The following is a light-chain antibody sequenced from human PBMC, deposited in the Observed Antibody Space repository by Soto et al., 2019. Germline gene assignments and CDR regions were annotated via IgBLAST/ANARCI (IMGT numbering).Light chain of an antibody. CDR1: QSVSSN. CDR2: GAS. J-gene: IGKJ1*01. V-gene: IGKV3-15*01. Sequence: EIVMTPSPATLSVSPGERATLSCRASQSVSSNLAWYQQTPGQAPRLLIYGASTRATGIPARCSGSGSGTEFTLTISSLQSEDFAVYYCQQYNNWPPAFGQGTKVDIK. CDR3: QQYNNWPPA.